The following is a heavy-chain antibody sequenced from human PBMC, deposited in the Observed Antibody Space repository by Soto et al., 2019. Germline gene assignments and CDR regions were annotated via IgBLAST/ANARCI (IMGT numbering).Heavy chain of an antibody. CDR1: GVAFSSYA. V-gene: IGHV1-69*13. CDR2: IIPIFGTA. D-gene: IGHD1-26*01. J-gene: IGHJ4*02. Sequence: GSSVKVSCKASGVAFSSYAISWVRQAPGQGLEWMGGIIPIFGTANYAQEFQGRVTITADEPTSTAYMELRSLRSEDTAVYYCARSSVGATCDYWGQGTLVTVSS. CDR3: ARSSVGATCDY.